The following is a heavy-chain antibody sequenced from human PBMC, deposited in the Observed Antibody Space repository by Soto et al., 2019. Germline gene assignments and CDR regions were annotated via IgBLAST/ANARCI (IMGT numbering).Heavy chain of an antibody. V-gene: IGHV3-74*01. Sequence: GGSLRLSCAASGFTFSSYWMHWVRQAPGKGLVWVSRINSDGSSTNYADSEKDRFTISRDNAKSTVYIEMNSLRSEDTAVYYCARSITIFGVVMPPYYYYGMDVWGQGTTVTVSS. CDR2: INSDGSST. J-gene: IGHJ6*02. D-gene: IGHD3-3*01. CDR1: GFTFSSYW. CDR3: ARSITIFGVVMPPYYYYGMDV.